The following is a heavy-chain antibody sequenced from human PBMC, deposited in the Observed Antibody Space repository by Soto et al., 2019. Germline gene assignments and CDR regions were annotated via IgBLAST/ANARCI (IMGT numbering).Heavy chain of an antibody. CDR1: GLTFSNAW. CDR3: ATAPGYWGSAPLDY. V-gene: IGHV3-15*07. J-gene: IGHJ4*02. D-gene: IGHD2-8*02. Sequence: EVQLVESGGGLVKPGGSLRLSCVASGLTFSNAWMNWVRQVPGKGLDWVGRIRSQTDGGTTDYTAPVNGRFSISRDDSKNTLYLQMNSLKTADTAVYYCATAPGYWGSAPLDYWGQGTLVTVSS. CDR2: IRSQTDGGTT.